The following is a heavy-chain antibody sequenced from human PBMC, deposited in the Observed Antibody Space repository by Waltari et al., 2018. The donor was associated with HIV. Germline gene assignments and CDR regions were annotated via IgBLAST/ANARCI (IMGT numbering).Heavy chain of an antibody. V-gene: IGHV3-9*01. CDR3: AKGGVARSYYHYYGMDV. D-gene: IGHD5-12*01. CDR2: ISWNRGST. J-gene: IGHJ6*02. CDR1: GFTFDDYA. Sequence: EVQLVESGGGLVQHGRSLRLSCAASGFTFDDYAMTWVRQAPGKGLEWVSGISWNRGSTGYADSVKGRFTISRDNAKNSLYLQMNSLRAEDTALYYCAKGGVARSYYHYYGMDVWGQGTTVTVSS.